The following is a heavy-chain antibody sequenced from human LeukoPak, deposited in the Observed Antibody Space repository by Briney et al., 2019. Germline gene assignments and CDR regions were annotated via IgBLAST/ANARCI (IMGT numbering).Heavy chain of an antibody. Sequence: PGASLRLSCAASGFTFPHYAMNWVRQAPGKGLEWVSVISGSGDSTYYADSVKGRFTISRDNSKNTLYLQMNSLRAEDTAVYYCAKPRIVGVKGLDPWGQGTLVTVSS. V-gene: IGHV3-23*01. J-gene: IGHJ5*02. CDR2: ISGSGDST. D-gene: IGHD1-26*01. CDR3: AKPRIVGVKGLDP. CDR1: GFTFPHYA.